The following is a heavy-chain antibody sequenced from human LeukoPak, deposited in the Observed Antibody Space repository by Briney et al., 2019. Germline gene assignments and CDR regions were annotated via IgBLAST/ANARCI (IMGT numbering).Heavy chain of an antibody. CDR1: SGSISTYY. Sequence: SETLSLTCTVSSGSISTYYWSWIRQSPGKGLEWMGYIFHSGSTTYNPSLSSRLTISVDTSKNQFSLELRSVTAADTAVYYCARQGTSGSYLTGLDVWGQGATVTVSS. D-gene: IGHD3-22*01. V-gene: IGHV4-59*08. J-gene: IGHJ6*02. CDR3: ARQGTSGSYLTGLDV. CDR2: IFHSGST.